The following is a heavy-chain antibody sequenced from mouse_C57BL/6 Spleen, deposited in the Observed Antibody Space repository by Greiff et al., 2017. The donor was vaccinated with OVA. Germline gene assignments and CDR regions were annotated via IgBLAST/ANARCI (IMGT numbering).Heavy chain of an antibody. J-gene: IGHJ4*01. V-gene: IGHV1-52*01. CDR1: GYTFTSYW. CDR3: SRRAGTSRYYSMDY. D-gene: IGHD3-3*01. Sequence: QVQLKQPGAELVRPGSSVKLSCKASGYTFTSYWMHWVKQRPIQGLEWIGNIDPSDSETHYNQKFKDKATLTVDKSSSTAYMQSSSLTSEDSSVYFCSRRAGTSRYYSMDYWGQGTSVTVSS. CDR2: IDPSDSET.